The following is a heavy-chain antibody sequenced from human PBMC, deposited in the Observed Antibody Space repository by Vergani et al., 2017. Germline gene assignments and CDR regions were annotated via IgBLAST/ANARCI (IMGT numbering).Heavy chain of an antibody. Sequence: QVQLQQWGAGLLKPSETLSLTCAVYGGSISSYYWSWIRQPPGKGLEWIGYIYYSGSTNYNPSLKSRVTISVDTSKNQFSLKLSSVTAADTAVYYCARGGDGSGWQHFYNWFDPWGQGTLVTVSS. CDR1: GGSISSYY. V-gene: IGHV4-59*01. CDR2: IYYSGST. D-gene: IGHD6-19*01. CDR3: ARGGDGSGWQHFYNWFDP. J-gene: IGHJ5*02.